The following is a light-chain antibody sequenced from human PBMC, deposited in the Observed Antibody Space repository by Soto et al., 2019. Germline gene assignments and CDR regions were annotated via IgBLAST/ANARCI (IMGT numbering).Light chain of an antibody. J-gene: IGLJ1*01. CDR1: RSDVGAYNY. V-gene: IGLV2-14*01. CDR3: SSFTSRFTFV. Sequence: QSALTQPASVSGSPGQSIAISCTGTRSDVGAYNYVSWYQQHPGKAPKLMISEFTNRPSGVSDRFSGSKSGNTASLTISGLQAEDEADYYCSSFTSRFTFVFGTGTKVTVL. CDR2: EFT.